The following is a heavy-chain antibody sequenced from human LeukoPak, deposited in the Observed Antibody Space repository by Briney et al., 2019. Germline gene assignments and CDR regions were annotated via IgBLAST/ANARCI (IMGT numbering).Heavy chain of an antibody. Sequence: GGPLRLSCAASGFTFSSYWMHWVRQAPGKGLVWVSRINSDGSSTSYADSVKGRFTISRDNAKNTLYLQMNSLGAEDTAVYYCARDLSSGYYFDYWGQGTLVTVSS. CDR3: ARDLSSGYYFDY. CDR1: GFTFSSYW. CDR2: INSDGSST. D-gene: IGHD3-22*01. J-gene: IGHJ4*02. V-gene: IGHV3-74*01.